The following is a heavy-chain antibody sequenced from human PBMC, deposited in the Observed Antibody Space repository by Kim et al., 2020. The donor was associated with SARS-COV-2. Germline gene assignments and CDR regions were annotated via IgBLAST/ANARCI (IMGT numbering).Heavy chain of an antibody. CDR3: ARATMVRGVIGAFDI. D-gene: IGHD3-10*01. Sequence: QKFQGRVTITRDTSASTAYMELSSLRSEDTAVYYCARATMVRGVIGAFDIWGQGTMVTVSS. V-gene: IGHV1-3*01. J-gene: IGHJ3*02.